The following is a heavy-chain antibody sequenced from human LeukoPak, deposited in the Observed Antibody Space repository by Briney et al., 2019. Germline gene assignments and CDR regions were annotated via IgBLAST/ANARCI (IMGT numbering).Heavy chain of an antibody. Sequence: PGGSLRLSCAASGFPFNNYAMSWVRQAPGKGLEWVSLISGSTGSTYYADSMKGRFTVSRDNSKNTLYLRMNSLRAEDTAVYYCAKEAALGIAYFDHWGQGTLVTVSS. CDR1: GFPFNNYA. CDR2: ISGSTGST. J-gene: IGHJ4*02. CDR3: AKEAALGIAYFDH. D-gene: IGHD7-27*01. V-gene: IGHV3-23*01.